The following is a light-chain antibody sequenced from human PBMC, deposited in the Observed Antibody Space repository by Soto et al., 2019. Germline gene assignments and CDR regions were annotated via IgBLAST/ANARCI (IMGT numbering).Light chain of an antibody. CDR1: SSDVGGYNY. J-gene: IGLJ1*01. CDR2: EVS. Sequence: HSALTQPASVSGSPVQSITISCTGTSSDVGGYNYVSWYQQHPGKAPKLMIYEVSNRPSGVSNRFSGSKSGKTAPLTISGLQAEGEADYYCSSCTSSSTLVFGTGTKVTVL. CDR3: SSCTSSSTLV. V-gene: IGLV2-14*01.